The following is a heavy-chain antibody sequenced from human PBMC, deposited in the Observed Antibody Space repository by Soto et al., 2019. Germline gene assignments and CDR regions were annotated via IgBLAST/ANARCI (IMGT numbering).Heavy chain of an antibody. V-gene: IGHV1-69*01. CDR1: GGTFSSYA. Sequence: QVQLVQSGAEVKKPGSSVKVSCKASGGTFSSYAISWVRQAPGQGLEWMGGIIPIFGTANYAQKFQGRVTITAGESTSTAYMELSSLRSEDTAVYYCARARALPTVTYYYYYYGMDVWGQGTAVTVSS. D-gene: IGHD4-17*01. CDR2: IIPIFGTA. J-gene: IGHJ6*02. CDR3: ARARALPTVTYYYYYYGMDV.